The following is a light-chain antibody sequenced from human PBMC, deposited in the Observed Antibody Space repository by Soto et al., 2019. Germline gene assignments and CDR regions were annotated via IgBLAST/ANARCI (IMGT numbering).Light chain of an antibody. CDR1: QSISRW. J-gene: IGKJ1*01. V-gene: IGKV1-5*01. CDR2: DAS. CDR3: QQRGNRPPWT. Sequence: DIQMTQSPSTLSASVGDRVTITCRASQSISRWLAWYQQKPGKAPKLLIYDASTLESGVPSRFSGRGSGTEFTLTISSLQPDDFAVYYCQQRGNRPPWTFGQGTKVDI.